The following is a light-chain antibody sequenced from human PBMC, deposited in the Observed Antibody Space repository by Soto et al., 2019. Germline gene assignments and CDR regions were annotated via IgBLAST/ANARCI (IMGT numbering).Light chain of an antibody. J-gene: IGKJ4*01. CDR2: GAS. CDR1: RSVNSKY. Sequence: EIVLTQSPGTLSLSPGERATLSCRASRSVNSKYLAWYQQKPGQAPRLVIFGASNRATGLPDRFSGSGSGTDFTLTISRLEPEDFAFYYCHHYGSSFGGGTKVDIK. V-gene: IGKV3-20*01. CDR3: HHYGSS.